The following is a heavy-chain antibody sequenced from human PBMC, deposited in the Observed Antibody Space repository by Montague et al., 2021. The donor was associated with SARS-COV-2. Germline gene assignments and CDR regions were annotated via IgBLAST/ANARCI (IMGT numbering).Heavy chain of an antibody. Sequence: SETLSLTYAVYGGSFSGYYWSWIRQPPGKGLEWIGEINHSGSTNYNPSLKSRVTISGDASKNQFSLKLSSVTAADTAVYYCARFDHVGMVRGVRRAYYYGMDVWGQGTTVTVSS. D-gene: IGHD3-10*01. CDR3: ARFDHVGMVRGVRRAYYYGMDV. CDR2: INHSGST. V-gene: IGHV4-34*01. J-gene: IGHJ6*02. CDR1: GGSFSGYY.